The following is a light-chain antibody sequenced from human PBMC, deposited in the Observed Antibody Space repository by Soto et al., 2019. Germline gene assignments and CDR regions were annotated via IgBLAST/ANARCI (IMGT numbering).Light chain of an antibody. CDR3: QQYNSYSWT. J-gene: IGKJ1*01. Sequence: DIQMTQSPSALSASVGDRVTITCRASQSINSWLAWYQQKSGKAPKLLIYKASSLESGVPSRFSGSGSGTAFTLTISSLQPDDFATYYCQQYNSYSWTFGQGTKVEIK. CDR1: QSINSW. V-gene: IGKV1-5*03. CDR2: KAS.